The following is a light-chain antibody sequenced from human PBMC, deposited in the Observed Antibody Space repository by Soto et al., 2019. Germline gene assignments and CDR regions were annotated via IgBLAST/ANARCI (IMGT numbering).Light chain of an antibody. Sequence: QSVLTQSPSASGTPGQRITISCFGSTSNIGRNAVHWYQQLPGTAPKLLLYSDNHRPSGVPARFSGSKSDTSASLAISGLQSEDEADYYCAAWDATMKGVIFGGGTKVTVL. J-gene: IGLJ2*01. V-gene: IGLV1-44*01. CDR3: AAWDATMKGVI. CDR2: SDN. CDR1: TSNIGRNA.